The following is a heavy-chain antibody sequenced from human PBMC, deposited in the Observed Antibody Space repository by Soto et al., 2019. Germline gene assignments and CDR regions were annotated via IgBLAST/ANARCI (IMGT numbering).Heavy chain of an antibody. Sequence: EVQLVESGGGLVQPGGSLRLSCAASGVTVSNNYMSWVRQAPGKGLEWVSVIYSGGRTYYADSVKGRFIISRDSSKNTVYLQRNSLRAEDTAVDYCARGTYDDYRGQGTRVTVSS. V-gene: IGHV3-66*01. D-gene: IGHD1-1*01. CDR1: GVTVSNNY. J-gene: IGHJ4*02. CDR2: IYSGGRT. CDR3: ARGTYDDY.